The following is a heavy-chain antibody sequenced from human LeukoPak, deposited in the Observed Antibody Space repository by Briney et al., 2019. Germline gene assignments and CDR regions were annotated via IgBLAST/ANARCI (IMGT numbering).Heavy chain of an antibody. CDR1: GFTFSSYR. D-gene: IGHD2-21*02. CDR3: AKNPPYCGGDCYIDY. CDR2: ISSSSSTI. Sequence: GGSLRLSCAASGFTFSSYRMNWVRQAPGKGLEWVSYISSSSSTIYYADSVKGRFTISRDNSKNTLYLQMNSLRAEDTAVYYCAKNPPYCGGDCYIDYWGQGTLVTVSS. V-gene: IGHV3-48*01. J-gene: IGHJ4*02.